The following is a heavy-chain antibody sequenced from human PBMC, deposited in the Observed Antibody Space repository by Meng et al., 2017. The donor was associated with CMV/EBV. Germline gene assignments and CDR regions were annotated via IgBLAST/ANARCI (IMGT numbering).Heavy chain of an antibody. CDR1: GGSVSSGSYY. J-gene: IGHJ6*02. V-gene: IGHV4-61*01. CDR3: ARDLKYYYDSSGHYGMDV. CDR2: IYYSGST. Sequence: SETLSLTCTVSGGSVSSGSYYWSWIRQPPGKGLEWIGYIYYSGSTNYNPSLKSRVTISVDTSKNQFSLKLSSVTAADTAVYYCARDLKYYYDSSGHYGMDVWGQGTTVTSP. D-gene: IGHD3-22*01.